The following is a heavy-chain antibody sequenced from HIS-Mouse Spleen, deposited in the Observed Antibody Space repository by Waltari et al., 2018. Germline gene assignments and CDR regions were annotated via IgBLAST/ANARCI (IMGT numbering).Heavy chain of an antibody. CDR1: GGSFSGYY. Sequence: QVQLQQWGAGLLKPSETLSLTCAVYGGSFSGYYWSWIRQPPGKGLEWIGEINHSGSTNYNPSLKSRVTISVDTSKNQFSLKLSSVTAADTAVYYCARGQRMATLFDYWGQGTLVTVSS. CDR2: INHSGST. V-gene: IGHV4-34*01. D-gene: IGHD5-12*01. J-gene: IGHJ4*02. CDR3: ARGQRMATLFDY.